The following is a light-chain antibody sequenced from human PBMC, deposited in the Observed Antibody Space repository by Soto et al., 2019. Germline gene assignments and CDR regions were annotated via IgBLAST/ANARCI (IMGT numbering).Light chain of an antibody. J-gene: IGLJ1*01. CDR3: QSYDSSLSL. V-gene: IGLV1-40*01. CDR1: SSNIGAGYD. CDR2: GNS. Sequence: QSVLTQAPSVSGAPGQRVTISCTGSSSNIGAGYDVHWYQQLPGTAPKLLIYGNSNRPSGVPDRFSGSKSGTSASLAITGLQAEDEADYYCQSYDSSLSLFGTGTKVTVL.